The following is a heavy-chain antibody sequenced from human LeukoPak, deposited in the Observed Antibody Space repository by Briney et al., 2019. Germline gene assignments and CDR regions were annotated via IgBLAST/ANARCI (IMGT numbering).Heavy chain of an antibody. CDR3: AKAGASGFYYFDY. J-gene: IGHJ4*02. V-gene: IGHV3-23*01. CDR2: LTGSGGST. Sequence: GGSLGLSCAVSGFTFSTYGMSWVRQAPGKGLEWVSALTGSGGSTYYAASVKGRFTISRDISKNTLYLQMNSLRAEDTAVYYCAKAGASGFYYFDYWGQGTLVTVSS. CDR1: GFTFSTYG. D-gene: IGHD3-10*01.